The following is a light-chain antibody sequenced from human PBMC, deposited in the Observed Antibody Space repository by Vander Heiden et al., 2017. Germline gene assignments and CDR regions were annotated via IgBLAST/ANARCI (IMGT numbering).Light chain of an antibody. J-gene: IGLJ2*01. Sequence: QSALTQPASVSRSPALSLPISCTGTSSDVGGNNLVSWYQQHPGKAPKLVIYEVSERPSGVSNRFSGSKSGNTASLTISGLQAEDEADYFCCSYAAGDVVFGGGTKLTVL. V-gene: IGLV2-23*02. CDR3: CSYAAGDVV. CDR1: SSDVGGNNL. CDR2: EVS.